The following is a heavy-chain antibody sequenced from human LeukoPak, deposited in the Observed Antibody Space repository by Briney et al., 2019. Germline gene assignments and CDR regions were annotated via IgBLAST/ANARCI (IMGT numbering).Heavy chain of an antibody. CDR1: ALTVSRNY. V-gene: IGHV3-53*01. Sequence: GGSQRLSCTASALTVSRNYMLWVRQAPGEGLECVSLIFSIGDTHYADSVKGRFTISRDTSKNTVSLQMNSLKVEDKAMYYCTRDQMNYWGQGTLVTVSS. J-gene: IGHJ4*02. D-gene: IGHD5-24*01. CDR3: TRDQMNY. CDR2: IFSIGDT.